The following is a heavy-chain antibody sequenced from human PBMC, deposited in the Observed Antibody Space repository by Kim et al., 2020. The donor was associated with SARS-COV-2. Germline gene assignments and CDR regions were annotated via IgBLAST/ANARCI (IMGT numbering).Heavy chain of an antibody. Sequence: PSVKVSCKTSGYTFTSYGFSWVRQAPGQGLEWMGWISASSGNTNFAQKLQGRVTLTTDTSTSTGYMELRSLTSDDTAVYYCARDLNWNSDYWGQGTLVTV. CDR3: ARDLNWNSDY. CDR1: GYTFTSYG. CDR2: ISASSGNT. D-gene: IGHD1-1*01. V-gene: IGHV1-18*04. J-gene: IGHJ4*02.